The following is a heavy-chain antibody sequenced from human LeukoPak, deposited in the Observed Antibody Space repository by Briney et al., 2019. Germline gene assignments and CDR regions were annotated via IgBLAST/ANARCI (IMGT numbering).Heavy chain of an antibody. D-gene: IGHD2-15*01. V-gene: IGHV4-61*02. J-gene: IGHJ3*02. Sequence: SETLSLTCTVSGGSITYGSYYWTWIRQPAGKGLEWIGRIYTSGSTYYNPSLKRRVTISVDTSQNQLSLKLSSVTAADTAVYYCARVGSCSGGVCYAFDIWGQGTMVIVSS. CDR3: ARVGSCSGGVCYAFDI. CDR2: IYTSGST. CDR1: GGSITYGSYY.